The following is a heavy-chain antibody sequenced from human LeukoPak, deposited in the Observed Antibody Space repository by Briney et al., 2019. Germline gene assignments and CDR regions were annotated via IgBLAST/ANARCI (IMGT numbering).Heavy chain of an antibody. Sequence: GGSLRLSCAASGFTFSSYAMHWVRQASGKGLEWVGRIRSRANSYATAYAASVKGGFTISRDDSKNTAFLQMNSLRAEDTAVYYCARDSLPYYYYMDVWGKGTTVTVSS. CDR1: GFTFSSYA. D-gene: IGHD2-15*01. J-gene: IGHJ6*03. V-gene: IGHV3-73*01. CDR2: IRSRANSYAT. CDR3: ARDSLPYYYYMDV.